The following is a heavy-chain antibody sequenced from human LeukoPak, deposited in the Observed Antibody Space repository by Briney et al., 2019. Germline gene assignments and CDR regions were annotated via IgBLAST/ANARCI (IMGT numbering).Heavy chain of an antibody. J-gene: IGHJ4*02. CDR1: GFTFSSDW. Sequence: GGSLRLSCAASGFTFSSDWMSWVRQAPGKGLEWVANINQDGRDKSYVDSVRGRFTISRDDARNSLYLQMNSLRAEDTAIYYCAGGAAYWGQGTLVTVSS. CDR3: AGGAAY. V-gene: IGHV3-7*01. CDR2: INQDGRDK.